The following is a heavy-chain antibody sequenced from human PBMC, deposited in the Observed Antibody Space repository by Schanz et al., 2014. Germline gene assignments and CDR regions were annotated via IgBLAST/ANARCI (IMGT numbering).Heavy chain of an antibody. D-gene: IGHD3-9*01. CDR2: ISGSGGST. Sequence: VQLVDSGGGLVKPGGSLRLSCAASGFTFRNYGMSWVRQAPGQGLEWVSAISGSGGSTYYADSVKGRFTISRDNSKNTLYRQINNLRAEDTAVYYCAKHVRSLTGNDYWGQGALVTVSS. V-gene: IGHV3-23*04. CDR1: GFTFRNYG. J-gene: IGHJ4*02. CDR3: AKHVRSLTGNDY.